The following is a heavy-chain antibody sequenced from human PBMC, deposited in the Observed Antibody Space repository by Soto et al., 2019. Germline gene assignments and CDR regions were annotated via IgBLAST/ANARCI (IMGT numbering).Heavy chain of an antibody. CDR1: GYTFSSYA. CDR2: IHAGNGNT. J-gene: IGHJ4*01. Sequence: ASVKVSCKASGYTFSSYAIHWVRQAPGQGLEWMGWIHAGNGNTKYSQSFQGRVTISRDTSATTAYMELNSLRSEDTAVYYCARGVAFLDYWGQEPWSPSPQ. D-gene: IGHD2-15*01. V-gene: IGHV1-3*01. CDR3: ARGVAFLDY.